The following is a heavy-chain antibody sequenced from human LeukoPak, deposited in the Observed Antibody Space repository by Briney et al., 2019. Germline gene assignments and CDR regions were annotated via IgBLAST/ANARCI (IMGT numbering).Heavy chain of an antibody. CDR2: IYPDDSDT. CDR3: AIGGDSTTGCYRCFDY. D-gene: IGHD2-2*02. CDR1: GYRFTNYW. V-gene: IGHV5-51*01. J-gene: IGHJ4*02. Sequence: RGESLKISCKGSGYRFTNYWIGWVRQMPGKGLVWMGLIYPDDSDTRYSPSFQGQVTISADKSISTAYLQWSSLKASDTAMYYCAIGGDSTTGCYRCFDYWGQGTLVTVSS.